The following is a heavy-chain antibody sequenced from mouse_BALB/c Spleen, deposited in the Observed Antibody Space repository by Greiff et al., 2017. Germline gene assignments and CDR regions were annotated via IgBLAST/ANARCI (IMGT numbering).Heavy chain of an antibody. D-gene: IGHD1-1*01. V-gene: IGHV3-6*02. CDR2: ISYDGSN. CDR1: GYSITSGYY. J-gene: IGHJ4*01. Sequence: ESGPGLVKPSQSLSLTCSVTGYSITSGYYWNWIRQFPGNKLEWMGYISYDGSNNYNPSLKNRISITRDTSKNQFFLKLNSVTTEDTATYYCARKNYGSNHWGQGTSVTVSS. CDR3: ARKNYGSNH.